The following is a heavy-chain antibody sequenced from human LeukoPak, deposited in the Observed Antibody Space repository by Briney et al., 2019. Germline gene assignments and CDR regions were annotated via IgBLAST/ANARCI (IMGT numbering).Heavy chain of an antibody. J-gene: IGHJ4*02. V-gene: IGHV1-8*03. Sequence: ASVKVSCKASGYTFTSYDINWVRQATGQGLEWMGWMNPNSGNTGYAQKFQGRVTITRNTSISTAYMELSSLRSEDTAVYYCARGSFDRGYCSGGSCYSADYWGQGTLVTVSS. D-gene: IGHD2-15*01. CDR2: MNPNSGNT. CDR1: GYTFTSYD. CDR3: ARGSFDRGYCSGGSCYSADY.